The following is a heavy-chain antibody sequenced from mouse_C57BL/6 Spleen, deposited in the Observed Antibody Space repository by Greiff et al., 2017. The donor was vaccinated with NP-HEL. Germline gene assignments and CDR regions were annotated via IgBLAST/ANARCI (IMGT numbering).Heavy chain of an antibody. V-gene: IGHV1-64*01. CDR1: GYTFTSYW. J-gene: IGHJ4*01. Sequence: QVQLQQPGAELVKPGASVKLSCKASGYTFTSYWMHWVKQRPGQGLEWIGMIHPNSGSTNYNEKFKSKATLTVDKSSSTAYMQLSSLTSEDSAVYYCARGITTVVAPYYYAMDYWGQGTSVTVSS. CDR3: ARGITTVVAPYYYAMDY. CDR2: IHPNSGST. D-gene: IGHD1-1*01.